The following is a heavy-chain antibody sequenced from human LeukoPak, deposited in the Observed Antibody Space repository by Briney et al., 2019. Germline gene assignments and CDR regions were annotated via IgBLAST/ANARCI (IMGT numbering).Heavy chain of an antibody. D-gene: IGHD6-19*01. Sequence: PGGSLRLSCAASGFTVSSNYMSLVRQAPGKGLEWVSLIYSGGSTYYADAVKGRFTISRDNAKNTLYLQMNSLRAEDTAVYYCAGAIAVAYYFDYWGQGTLVTVSS. CDR2: IYSGGST. J-gene: IGHJ4*02. CDR3: AGAIAVAYYFDY. CDR1: GFTVSSNY. V-gene: IGHV3-66*01.